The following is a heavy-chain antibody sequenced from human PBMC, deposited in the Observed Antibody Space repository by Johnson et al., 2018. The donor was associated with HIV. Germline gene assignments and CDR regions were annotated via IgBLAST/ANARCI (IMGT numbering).Heavy chain of an antibody. Sequence: QMQLVESGGGLVKPGGSLRLSCVASGFIFSDYYMSWIRQAPGKGLEWVSYISFSDSTIYSADSVQGRFTISRDNAKNSLYLQMNSLRAEDTAVYYCARDGTTGPSGDAYDIWGQGTMVTVSS. CDR3: ARDGTTGPSGDAYDI. CDR1: GFIFSDYY. CDR2: ISFSDSTI. D-gene: IGHD4-17*01. V-gene: IGHV3-11*04. J-gene: IGHJ3*02.